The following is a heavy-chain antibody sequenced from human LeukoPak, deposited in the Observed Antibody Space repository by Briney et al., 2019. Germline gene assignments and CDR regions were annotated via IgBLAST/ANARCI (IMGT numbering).Heavy chain of an antibody. CDR1: GFTFSSYS. CDR2: ISSSSSYI. Sequence: GGSLRLSCAASGFTFSSYSMNWVHQAPGKGLEWVSSISSSSSYIYYADSVKGRFTISRDNAKNSLYLQMNSLRAEDTAVYYCARAPDRLAARPYYYYGMDVWGQGTTVTVSS. CDR3: ARAPDRLAARPYYYYGMDV. J-gene: IGHJ6*02. V-gene: IGHV3-21*01. D-gene: IGHD6-6*01.